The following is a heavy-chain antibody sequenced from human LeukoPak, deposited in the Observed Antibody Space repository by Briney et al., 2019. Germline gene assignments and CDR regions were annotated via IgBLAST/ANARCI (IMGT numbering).Heavy chain of an antibody. CDR2: MNPNSGYT. D-gene: IGHD1-14*01. CDR1: GYTFTSSD. V-gene: IGHV1-8*01. Sequence: ASVKVSCKASGYTFTSSDINRVRRATGQGLEWMGWMNPNSGYTGYSQKFQGRVTMTRNTSITTAYMELSNLRSEDTAVYYCARISDHNWYFDLWGRGTLVTVSS. CDR3: ARISDHNWYFDL. J-gene: IGHJ2*01.